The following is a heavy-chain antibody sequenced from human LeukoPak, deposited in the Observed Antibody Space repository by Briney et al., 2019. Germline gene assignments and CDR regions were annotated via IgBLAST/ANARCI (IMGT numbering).Heavy chain of an antibody. CDR3: AGRGIAVADYPY. Sequence: EXIGYIYYSGSTNYNPSLKSRVTISVDTSKNQFSLKLSSVTAADTAVYYCAGRGIAVADYPYWGQGTLVTVSS. D-gene: IGHD6-19*01. CDR2: IYYSGST. V-gene: IGHV4-59*08. J-gene: IGHJ4*02.